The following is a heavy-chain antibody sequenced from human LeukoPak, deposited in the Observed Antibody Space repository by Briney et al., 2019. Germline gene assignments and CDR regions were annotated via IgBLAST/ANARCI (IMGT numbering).Heavy chain of an antibody. J-gene: IGHJ4*02. CDR1: GGSINSSNYY. Sequence: PSETLSLTRTVSGGSINSSNYYWGWIRHPPGKGLEWIGSIYYSGSTYYNPSLKSRVSISVDTSKDQFSLKLSSVTAADTAVYYCARHRDSSGWYDFDYWGQGTLVTVSS. D-gene: IGHD6-19*01. CDR3: ARHRDSSGWYDFDY. CDR2: IYYSGST. V-gene: IGHV4-39*01.